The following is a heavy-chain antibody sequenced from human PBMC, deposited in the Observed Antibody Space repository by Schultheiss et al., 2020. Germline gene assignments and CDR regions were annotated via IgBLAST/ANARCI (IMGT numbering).Heavy chain of an antibody. CDR3: AAYTSGSYTPPFDY. CDR2: ISYDGSNK. J-gene: IGHJ4*02. CDR1: GFTFSSYG. D-gene: IGHD3-10*01. V-gene: IGHV3-30*03. Sequence: GGSLRLSCAASGFTFSSYGMHWVRQAPGKGLEWVAVISYDGSNKYYADSVKGRFTISRDNSKNTLYLQMNSLGAEDSAVYFCAAYTSGSYTPPFDYWGQGTLVTVSS.